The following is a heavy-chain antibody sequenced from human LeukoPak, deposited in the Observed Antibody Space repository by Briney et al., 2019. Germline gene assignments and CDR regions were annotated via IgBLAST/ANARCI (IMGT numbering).Heavy chain of an antibody. CDR1: GGSISSGDYY. V-gene: IGHV4-61*08. J-gene: IGHJ4*02. CDR3: ARHGGVIVETNGFDY. Sequence: SETLSLTCTVSGGSISSGDYYWSWIRQPPGKGLEWIGYISYSGSPNYSPSLKSRVTISGDTSKNQFSLNLSSVTAADTAVYYCARHGGVIVETNGFDYWGQGTLVTVSS. CDR2: ISYSGSP. D-gene: IGHD3-16*01.